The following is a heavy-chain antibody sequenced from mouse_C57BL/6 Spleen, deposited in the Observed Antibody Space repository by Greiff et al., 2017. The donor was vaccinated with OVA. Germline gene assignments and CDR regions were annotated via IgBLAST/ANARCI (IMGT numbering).Heavy chain of an antibody. CDR2: INPNSGST. CDR3: ARLKLLYYVDY. D-gene: IGHD2-1*01. V-gene: IGHV1-64*01. Sequence: QVQLQQPGAELVKPGASVKLSCKASGYTFTSYWMHWVKQRPGQGLEWIGMINPNSGSTNYNEKFKSKATLTVDKSSSTAYTQLSSLTSEDSAVYYCARLKLLYYVDYWGQGTTLTVSS. CDR1: GYTFTSYW. J-gene: IGHJ2*01.